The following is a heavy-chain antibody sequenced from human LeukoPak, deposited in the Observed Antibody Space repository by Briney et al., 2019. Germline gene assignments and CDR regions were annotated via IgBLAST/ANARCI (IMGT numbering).Heavy chain of an antibody. Sequence: PGGSLRLSCAASGITFNSYEMNWVRLAPGKGLEWVSYISGSGSIKYYADSVKGRFTISRDNAKNSLYLQMNSLRAEDTAVYYCARVPNYYDSSGPSQHWGQGTLVTVSS. V-gene: IGHV3-48*03. CDR1: GITFNSYE. J-gene: IGHJ1*01. CDR3: ARVPNYYDSSGPSQH. D-gene: IGHD3-22*01. CDR2: ISGSGSIK.